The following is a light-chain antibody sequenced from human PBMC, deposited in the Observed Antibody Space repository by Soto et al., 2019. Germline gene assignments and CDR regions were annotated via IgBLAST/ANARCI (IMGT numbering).Light chain of an antibody. V-gene: IGKV1-17*01. CDR3: LQHHSHPPT. Sequence: DLQMTQSPSSLAASVGDRVTITFRASQDIRDELGWFQQKPGKAPKRLIYAASSLQSGVPSRFSGSGSGTDFTLTISSLQPEDFATYYCLQHHSHPPTFGQGTRIDI. CDR2: AAS. J-gene: IGKJ1*01. CDR1: QDIRDE.